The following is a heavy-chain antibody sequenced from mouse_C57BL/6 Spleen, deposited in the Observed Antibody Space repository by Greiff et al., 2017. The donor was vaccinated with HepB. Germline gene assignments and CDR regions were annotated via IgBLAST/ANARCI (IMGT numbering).Heavy chain of an antibody. J-gene: IGHJ4*01. V-gene: IGHV1-82*01. CDR2: IYPGDGDT. CDR3: ARYYYGSSYPYAMDY. Sequence: VQGVESGPELVKPGASVKISCKASGYAFSSSWMNWVKQRPGKGLEWIGRIYPGDGDTNYNGKFKGKATLTADKSSSTAYMQLSSLTSEDSAVYFCARYYYGSSYPYAMDYWGQGTSVTVSS. D-gene: IGHD1-1*01. CDR1: GYAFSSSW.